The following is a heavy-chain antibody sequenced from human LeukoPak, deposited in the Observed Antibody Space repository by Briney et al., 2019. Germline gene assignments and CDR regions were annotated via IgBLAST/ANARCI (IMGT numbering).Heavy chain of an antibody. CDR1: SGSIISSF. D-gene: IGHD6-19*01. CDR2: IYNTGST. J-gene: IGHJ3*02. Sequence: SETLSLTCTVSSGSIISSFWNWGWIRQPPGKGLEWIGYIYNTGSTNYDLSLKSRVNILVDTSKNRLSLRLSSVTAADTAVCYCARLSGSNGWYPWAFDIWGRGTMVTVSS. V-gene: IGHV4-59*08. CDR3: ARLSGSNGWYPWAFDI.